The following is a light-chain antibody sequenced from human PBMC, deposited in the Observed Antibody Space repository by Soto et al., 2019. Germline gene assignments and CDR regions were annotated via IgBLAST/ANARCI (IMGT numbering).Light chain of an antibody. CDR2: GAS. J-gene: IGKJ1*01. CDR1: QSVSSSY. Sequence: EIVLTQSPGTLSLSPGERATLSCRASQSVSSSYLAWYQQKSGQAPRLLIYGASNRATGIPDRFSGSGSGTDFTLTISSLQSEDFAVYYCQQYNNWPLWTFGQGPKVDIK. CDR3: QQYNNWPLWT. V-gene: IGKV3-20*01.